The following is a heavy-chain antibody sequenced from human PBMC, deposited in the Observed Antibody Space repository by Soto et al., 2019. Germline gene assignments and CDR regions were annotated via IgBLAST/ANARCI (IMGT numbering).Heavy chain of an antibody. CDR1: GFTFSSYA. J-gene: IGHJ6*02. CDR3: AKDHLPPGYYYGMDV. V-gene: IGHV3-23*01. Sequence: EVQLLESGGGLVQPGGSLRLSCAASGFTFSSYAMSWVRQAPGKGLEWVSAISGSGGSTYYADSVKGRFTISRDNSKNPLYLQMTSLRAEDTAVYYCAKDHLPPGYYYGMDVWGQGTTVTVSS. CDR2: ISGSGGST. D-gene: IGHD3-10*01.